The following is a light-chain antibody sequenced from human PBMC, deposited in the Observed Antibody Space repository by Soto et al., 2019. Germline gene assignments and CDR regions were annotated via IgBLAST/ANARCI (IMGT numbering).Light chain of an antibody. CDR2: AAS. V-gene: IGKV3-15*01. CDR1: QTVSSN. J-gene: IGKJ5*01. Sequence: EVVMTQSPGTLSVSPGERATLSCRASQTVSSNLAWYQQKPGQSPRLLIYAASNRATGVPARFSGSWSGTEFTLTISSLQSEDFAVYYCQQYNNWITFGQGTRLEI. CDR3: QQYNNWIT.